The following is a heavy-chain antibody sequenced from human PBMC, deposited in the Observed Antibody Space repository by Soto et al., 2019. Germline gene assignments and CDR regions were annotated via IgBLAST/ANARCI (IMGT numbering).Heavy chain of an antibody. V-gene: IGHV5-51*01. CDR3: ARHIIHDSNWKYYFDY. CDR2: IYPGDSDT. J-gene: IGHJ4*02. D-gene: IGHD1-1*01. CDR1: GYSFTSYW. Sequence: PGESLKISCKGSGYSFTSYWIGWVRQMPGKGLEWMGIIYPGDSDTRYSPSFQGQVTISADKSSSTAYLQWSSLKASDTAMYYCARHIIHDSNWKYYFDYWGQGTLVTVSS.